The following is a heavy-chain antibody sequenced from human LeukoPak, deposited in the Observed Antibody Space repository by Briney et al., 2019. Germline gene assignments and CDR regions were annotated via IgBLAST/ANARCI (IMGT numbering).Heavy chain of an antibody. CDR3: ARHPSPQLHHFDY. J-gene: IGHJ4*02. CDR2: INPTGDST. D-gene: IGHD2-2*01. Sequence: ASVKVSCKASGYTFTNYYIHWVRQAPGQGLEWMGIINPTGDSTSYAQKFQARVTMTRDTSMNTVYMELSSLRSEDTAVYYCARHPSPQLHHFDYWGQGTLVTVSS. V-gene: IGHV1-46*01. CDR1: GYTFTNYY.